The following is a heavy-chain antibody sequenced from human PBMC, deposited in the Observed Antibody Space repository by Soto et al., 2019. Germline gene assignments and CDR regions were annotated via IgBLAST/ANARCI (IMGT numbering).Heavy chain of an antibody. CDR1: GFTFSTHA. CDR3: ARCTVDTIVTSGWCHYLDP. J-gene: IGHJ5*02. Sequence: QVQLVESGGGVVQPGRSLRLSCAASGFTFSTHAMHWVRQAPGKGLECVAIVSFDGSNKYYADSVKGRFTISRDNSKNTLYLQMNSLRAEDTAIYFCARCTVDTIVTSGWCHYLDPWGQGTLVTVSS. V-gene: IGHV3-30-3*01. D-gene: IGHD6-19*01. CDR2: VSFDGSNK.